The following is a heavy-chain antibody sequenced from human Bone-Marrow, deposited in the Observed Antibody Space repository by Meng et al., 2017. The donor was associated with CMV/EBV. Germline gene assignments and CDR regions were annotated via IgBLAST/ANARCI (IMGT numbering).Heavy chain of an antibody. CDR3: ASSYSGYDYSYLDY. V-gene: IGHV1-46*01. J-gene: IGHJ4*02. Sequence: SGYTFTSYYMHWVRQDTGQGLEWMGIINPSGGSTSYAQKFQGRVTMTRDTSTSTVYMELSSLRSEDTAVYYCASSYSGYDYSYLDYWGQGTLVTVSS. CDR1: GYTFTSYY. D-gene: IGHD5-12*01. CDR2: INPSGGST.